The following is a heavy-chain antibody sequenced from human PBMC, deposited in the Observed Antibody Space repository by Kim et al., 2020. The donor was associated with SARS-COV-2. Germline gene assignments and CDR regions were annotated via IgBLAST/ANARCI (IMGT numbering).Heavy chain of an antibody. J-gene: IGHJ6*02. Sequence: YYDYAVSVKSRITINPDISKNQFSLQLNSVTPEDTAVYYCARSIAAAGTHWGQGTTVTVSS. D-gene: IGHD6-13*01. V-gene: IGHV6-1*01. CDR2: YY. CDR3: ARSIAAAGTH.